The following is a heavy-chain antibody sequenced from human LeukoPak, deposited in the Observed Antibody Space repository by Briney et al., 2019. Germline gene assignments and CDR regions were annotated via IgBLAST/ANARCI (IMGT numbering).Heavy chain of an antibody. V-gene: IGHV3-21*01. Sequence: GGSLRLSCAASGFTFSSYSMNWVRQAPGKGLEWVSSISSSSSYIYYTDSVKGRFTISRDNAKNSLYLQMNSLRAEDTAVYYCAKNYGAEGMDVWGQGTTVTVSS. CDR2: ISSSSSYI. CDR3: AKNYGAEGMDV. D-gene: IGHD3-16*01. J-gene: IGHJ6*02. CDR1: GFTFSSYS.